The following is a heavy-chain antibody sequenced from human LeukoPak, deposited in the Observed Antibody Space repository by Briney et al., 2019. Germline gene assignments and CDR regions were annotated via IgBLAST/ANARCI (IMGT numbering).Heavy chain of an antibody. CDR2: MNPNRGNT. D-gene: IGHD2-21*02. V-gene: IGHV1-8*02. Sequence: ASVKVSCKASGYTFTSYDINWVRQATGQGLEWMGWMNPNRGNTGYAQKLQGRVTMTTDTSTSTAYMELRSLRSDDTAVYYCARVVVVTATHDYWGQGTLVTVSS. J-gene: IGHJ4*02. CDR3: ARVVVVTATHDY. CDR1: GYTFTSYD.